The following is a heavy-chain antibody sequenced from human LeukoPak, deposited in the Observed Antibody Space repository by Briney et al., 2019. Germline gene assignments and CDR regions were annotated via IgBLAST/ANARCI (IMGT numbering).Heavy chain of an antibody. J-gene: IGHJ4*02. CDR1: GYTFTSYG. D-gene: IGHD5-24*01. CDR3: ARDPSRDGYNNLDY. CDR2: IIPILGIA. Sequence: SVKVSCKASGYTFTSYGISWVRQAPGQGLEWMGRIIPILGIANYAQKFQGRVTITADKSTSTAYMELSSLRSEDTAVYYCARDPSRDGYNNLDYWGQGTLVTVSS. V-gene: IGHV1-69*04.